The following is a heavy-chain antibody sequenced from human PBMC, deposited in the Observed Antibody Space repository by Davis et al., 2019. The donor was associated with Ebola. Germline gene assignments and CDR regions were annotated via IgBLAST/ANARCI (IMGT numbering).Heavy chain of an antibody. J-gene: IGHJ5*02. Sequence: PGGSLRLSCEASGSSFSTSWMNWVRQAPGKGLEWVANIKEDGSEKYYVDSVKDRFTISRDNAKNSLYLQMNSLRDEDTAVYYCARGRNWFDPWGQGTLVTVSS. CDR1: GSSFSTSW. CDR3: ARGRNWFDP. CDR2: IKEDGSEK. V-gene: IGHV3-7*01.